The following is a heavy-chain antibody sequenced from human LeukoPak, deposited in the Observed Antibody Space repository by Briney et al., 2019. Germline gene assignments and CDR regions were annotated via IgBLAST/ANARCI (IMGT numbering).Heavy chain of an antibody. V-gene: IGHV4-34*01. CDR2: INHSGST. D-gene: IGHD1-7*01. CDR1: GGSFSDYY. J-gene: IGHJ3*02. CDR3: ARPLELGAFDI. Sequence: SETLSLTCAVYGGSFSDYYWTWIRQSPGKGLEWIGEINHSGSTNYNPSLKTRVTISVDTSKNQFSLTLNSVTAADTAMYYCARPLELGAFDIWGQGTLVTVSS.